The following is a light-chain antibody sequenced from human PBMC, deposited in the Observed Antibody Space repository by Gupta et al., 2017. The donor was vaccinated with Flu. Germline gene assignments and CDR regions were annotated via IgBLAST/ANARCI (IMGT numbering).Light chain of an antibody. CDR3: QQEKSSPIT. V-gene: IGKV1-5*03. Sequence: PSTLSASVGDRVTITCRASQSFSTYLAWYQQKPGKAPRLLIYKASKVESGVPSRFSDSGSGTEFTLTISSLQPDDFATYYCQQEKSSPITFGGGTKVDIK. CDR2: KAS. J-gene: IGKJ4*01. CDR1: QSFSTY.